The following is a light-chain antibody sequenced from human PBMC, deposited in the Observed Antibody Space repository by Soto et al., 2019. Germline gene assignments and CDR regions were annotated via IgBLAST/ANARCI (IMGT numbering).Light chain of an antibody. Sequence: DIQMTQSPSTLSASVGDRVTITCRASQSISSWLAWYQQKPGKAPKLLIYKASSLESGVPSRFSGSGSGTEFTLTISSLQPDDFATYSCQQYNSYWTFGQGTTVEIK. V-gene: IGKV1-5*03. CDR1: QSISSW. J-gene: IGKJ1*01. CDR2: KAS. CDR3: QQYNSYWT.